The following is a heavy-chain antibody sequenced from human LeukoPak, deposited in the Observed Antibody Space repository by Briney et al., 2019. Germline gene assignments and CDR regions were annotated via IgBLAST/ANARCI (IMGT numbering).Heavy chain of an antibody. J-gene: IGHJ5*01. CDR1: GGSITRYGYY. Sequence: SETLSLTCTVSGGSITRYGYYWSWIRQPPGKGLEWIGYIDYSGTTYYNPSLKSRIAMSVDASNNQFSLEVISLTAADTAVYYCARAAFCIGGDCFRPFDFWGQGTLVTVSS. D-gene: IGHD2-21*02. CDR3: ARAAFCIGGDCFRPFDF. CDR2: IDYSGTT. V-gene: IGHV4-30-4*01.